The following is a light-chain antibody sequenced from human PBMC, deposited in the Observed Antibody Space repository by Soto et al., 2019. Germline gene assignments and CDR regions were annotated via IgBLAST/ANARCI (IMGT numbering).Light chain of an antibody. Sequence: ELVLPQSPGTLSLSPGARANISCPASQSVSSSFLAWYQQRPGQAPRLLIYAASNTAPGIPDRFSGSGSGTDVTLAISSLQPEDSATYYCLQDINYPWTVGQGTKV. CDR3: LQDINYPWT. CDR1: QSVSSSF. V-gene: IGKV3-20*01. J-gene: IGKJ1*01. CDR2: AAS.